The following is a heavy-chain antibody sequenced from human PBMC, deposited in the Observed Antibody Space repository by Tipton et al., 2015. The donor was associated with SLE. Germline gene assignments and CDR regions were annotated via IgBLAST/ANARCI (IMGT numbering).Heavy chain of an antibody. CDR1: GGSFSGYY. J-gene: IGHJ4*02. V-gene: IGHV4-34*01. CDR2: ISHSGST. CDR3: ARIRGSGYDYGGFDY. D-gene: IGHD5-12*01. Sequence: TLSLTCAVYGGSFSGYYWSWIRQPPGKGLEWIGEISHSGSTNYNPSLKSRVTISVDTSKNQFSLKLSSVTAADTAVYYCARIRGSGYDYGGFDYWGQGTLVTVSS.